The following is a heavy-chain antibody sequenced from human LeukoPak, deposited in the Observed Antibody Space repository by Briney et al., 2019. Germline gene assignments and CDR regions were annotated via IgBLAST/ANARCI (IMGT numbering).Heavy chain of an antibody. J-gene: IGHJ4*02. CDR1: GYTFTGYY. D-gene: IGHD3-16*01. V-gene: IGHV1-2*02. CDR2: INPNSGGT. CDR3: ARDKGDVWGSLTGLLDY. Sequence: GASVKVTCKASGYTFTGYYMHWVRQAPGQGLEWMGWINPNSGGTNYAQKFQGRVTMTRDTSISTAYMELSRLRSDDTAVYYCARDKGDVWGSLTGLLDYWGQGILVTVSS.